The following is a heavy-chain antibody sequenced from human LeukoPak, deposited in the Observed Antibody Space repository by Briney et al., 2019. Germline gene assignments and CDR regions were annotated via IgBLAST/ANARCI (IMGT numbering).Heavy chain of an antibody. D-gene: IGHD1-14*01. CDR2: INPSGGRT. Sequence: GASVKVSCKASGYTFTSYYMHWVRQAPGQGLEWMGIINPSGGRTSYAQKFQGRVTMTRDMSTSTVYMELSSLRSEDTAVYYCARDLERNRMHYWGQGTLVTVSS. CDR1: GYTFTSYY. J-gene: IGHJ4*02. V-gene: IGHV1-46*01. CDR3: ARDLERNRMHY.